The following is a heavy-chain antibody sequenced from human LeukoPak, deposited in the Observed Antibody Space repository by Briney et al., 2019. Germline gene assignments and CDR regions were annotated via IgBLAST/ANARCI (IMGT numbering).Heavy chain of an antibody. Sequence: SETLPLTCTVSGGSISSYYWGWIRQPPGKGLEWIGYIYYSGSTNYNPSLKSRVTMSLDTSRNQFSLRLSSVTAADTAVYYCARDLSTSGLGFYDYWGQGTLVTVSS. D-gene: IGHD2-2*01. CDR2: IYYSGST. J-gene: IGHJ4*02. V-gene: IGHV4-59*01. CDR1: GGSISSYY. CDR3: ARDLSTSGLGFYDY.